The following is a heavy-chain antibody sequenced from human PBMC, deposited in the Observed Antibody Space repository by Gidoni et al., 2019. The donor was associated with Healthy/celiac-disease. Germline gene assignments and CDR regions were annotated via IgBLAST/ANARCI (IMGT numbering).Heavy chain of an antibody. Sequence: SMNWVRQAPGKGLEWVSYISSSSTIYYADSVKGRFTISRDNAKNSLYLQMNSLRDEDTAVYYCARDLPGSPFGYWGQGTLVTVSS. J-gene: IGHJ4*02. CDR2: ISSSSTI. CDR1: S. CDR3: ARDLPGSPFGY. D-gene: IGHD3-10*01. V-gene: IGHV3-48*02.